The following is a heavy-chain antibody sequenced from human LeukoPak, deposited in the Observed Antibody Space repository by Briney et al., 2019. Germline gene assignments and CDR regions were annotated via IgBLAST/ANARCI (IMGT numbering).Heavy chain of an antibody. CDR3: AADPGGYDSSGYYLWNWFDP. CDR1: GFTFTSSA. J-gene: IGHJ5*02. D-gene: IGHD3-22*01. V-gene: IGHV1-58*02. Sequence: TSVKVSCKASGFTFTSSAMQWVRQARGQRLEWIGWIVVGSGNTNYAQKFQERVTITRDMSPSTAYMEPSSLRSEDTAVYYCAADPGGYDSSGYYLWNWFDPWGQGTLVTVSS. CDR2: IVVGSGNT.